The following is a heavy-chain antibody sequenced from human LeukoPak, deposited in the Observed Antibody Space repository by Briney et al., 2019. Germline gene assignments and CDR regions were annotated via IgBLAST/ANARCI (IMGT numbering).Heavy chain of an antibody. Sequence: GGSLRLSCTASGFTFSHYWMDWVRQAPGKGLEWVANINQDGSVKYYVDSVKGRFTISRDNTKNSLSLRMDSLRDDNTAVYYCSRSLEYSGQGTLVTVSS. CDR1: GFTFSHYW. V-gene: IGHV3-7*01. CDR3: SRSLEY. CDR2: INQDGSVK. J-gene: IGHJ4*02.